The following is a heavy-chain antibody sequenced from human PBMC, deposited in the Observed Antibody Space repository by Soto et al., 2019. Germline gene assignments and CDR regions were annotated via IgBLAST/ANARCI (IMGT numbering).Heavy chain of an antibody. CDR2: ISGSGGST. CDR3: ANPPLGWNYGGTEDDTGGQYYYYYGMDV. J-gene: IGHJ6*02. CDR1: GFTFSSYA. D-gene: IGHD1-7*01. V-gene: IGHV3-23*01. Sequence: PGGSLRLSCAASGFTFSSYAMSWVRQAPGKGLEWVSAISGSGGSTYYADSVKGRFTISRDNSKNTLYLQMNSLRAEDTAVYYCANPPLGWNYGGTEDDTGGQYYYYYGMDVWGQGTTVTVSS.